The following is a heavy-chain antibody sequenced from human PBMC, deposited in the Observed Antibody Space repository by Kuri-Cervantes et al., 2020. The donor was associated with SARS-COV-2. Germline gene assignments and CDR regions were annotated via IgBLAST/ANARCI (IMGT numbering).Heavy chain of an antibody. CDR1: GFTFSSYS. V-gene: IGHV3-48*02. Sequence: GESLKISCAASGFTFSSYSMSWVRQAPGKGLEWVSYISSSSSTIYYADSVKGRFTISRDNAKNSLYPQMNSLRDEDTAVYYCARRVGSLDYWGQGTLVTGSS. CDR2: ISSSSSTI. J-gene: IGHJ4*02. D-gene: IGHD1-26*01. CDR3: ARRVGSLDY.